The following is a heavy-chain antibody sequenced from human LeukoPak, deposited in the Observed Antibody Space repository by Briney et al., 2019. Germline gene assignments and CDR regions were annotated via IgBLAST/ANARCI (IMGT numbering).Heavy chain of an antibody. Sequence: GGSLRLSCAASGVTVSSNYMSWVRQAPGKGLEWVSVIYSGASTYYADSVKGRFTISRDNSKNTLYLQMNSLRAEDTAVYYCARALADIAVVAIDYWGQGTLVTVSS. CDR1: GVTVSSNY. CDR2: IYSGAST. D-gene: IGHD6-19*01. V-gene: IGHV3-66*01. J-gene: IGHJ4*02. CDR3: ARALADIAVVAIDY.